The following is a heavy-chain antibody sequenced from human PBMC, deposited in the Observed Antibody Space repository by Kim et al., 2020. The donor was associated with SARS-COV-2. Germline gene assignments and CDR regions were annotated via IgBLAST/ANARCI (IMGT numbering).Heavy chain of an antibody. J-gene: IGHJ4*02. CDR3: VNWKYSSSPPGGY. Sequence: VDADSVKGRFTISRDNAKNSLYREMNSRRAEDTALYYCVNWKYSSSPPGGYWGQGTLVTVSS. D-gene: IGHD3-22*01. V-gene: IGHV3-9*01.